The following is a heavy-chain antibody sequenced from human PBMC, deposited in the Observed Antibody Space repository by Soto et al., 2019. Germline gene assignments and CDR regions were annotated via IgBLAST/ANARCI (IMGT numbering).Heavy chain of an antibody. Sequence: ASVKVSCKASGYTFTGYYMHWVRQAPGQGLEWMGWINPNSGGTNYAQKFQGWVTMARDTSISTAYMELSRLRSDDTAVYYRAREDRDRETGLVPAAIDGMDVWGQGTTVTVSS. V-gene: IGHV1-2*04. J-gene: IGHJ6*02. CDR1: GYTFTGYY. D-gene: IGHD2-2*01. CDR2: INPNSGGT. CDR3: AREDRDRETGLVPAAIDGMDV.